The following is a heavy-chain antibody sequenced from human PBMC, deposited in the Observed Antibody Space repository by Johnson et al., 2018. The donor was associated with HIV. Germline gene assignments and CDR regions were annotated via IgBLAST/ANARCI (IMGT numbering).Heavy chain of an antibody. J-gene: IGHJ3*02. CDR1: GFTFSNAW. Sequence: QVQLVESGGGLVKPGGSLRLSCAASGFTFSNAWLSWVRQAPGKGLEWVAVISYDGSNKYYADSVKGRFTISRDNSKNTLYLQMNSLRAEDTAVYYCARERNMIVVDDDAFDIWGQGTMVTVSS. D-gene: IGHD3-22*01. V-gene: IGHV3-30-3*01. CDR2: ISYDGSNK. CDR3: ARERNMIVVDDDAFDI.